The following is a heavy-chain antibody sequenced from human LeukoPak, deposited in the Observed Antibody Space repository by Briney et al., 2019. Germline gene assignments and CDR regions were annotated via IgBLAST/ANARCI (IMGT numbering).Heavy chain of an antibody. CDR1: GFIFSSYS. J-gene: IGHJ6*04. CDR3: AREAIAGPKDV. Sequence: GGSLRLSCAASGFIFSSYSMNWVRQAPGKGLEWVSSITSSSNYIYYADSVKGRFTISRDNAKNSLYLQMNSLTVEDTAVYYCAREAIAGPKDVWGKGTTVTVSS. V-gene: IGHV3-21*01. CDR2: ITSSSNYI. D-gene: IGHD6-13*01.